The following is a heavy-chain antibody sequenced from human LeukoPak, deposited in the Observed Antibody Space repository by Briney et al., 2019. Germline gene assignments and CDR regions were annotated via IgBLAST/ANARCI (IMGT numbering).Heavy chain of an antibody. CDR1: GFTFSSHA. D-gene: IGHD5-12*01. J-gene: IGHJ4*02. Sequence: GGSLRPSCAASGFTFSSHAMNWVRQAPGKGLEWVSSISSGSHYMYYTDSVKGRFTISRDNAKNSLYLQMDSLRVEDTAVYYCARDGFSGYNNLGFDYWGQGTLVTVSS. V-gene: IGHV3-21*01. CDR3: ARDGFSGYNNLGFDY. CDR2: ISSGSHYM.